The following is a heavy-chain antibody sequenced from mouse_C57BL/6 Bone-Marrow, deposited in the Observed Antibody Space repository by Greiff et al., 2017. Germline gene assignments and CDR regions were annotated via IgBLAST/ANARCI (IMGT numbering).Heavy chain of an antibody. V-gene: IGHV1-5*01. Sequence: VHVKQSGTVLARPGASVKMSCKTSGYTFTSYWMHWVKQRPGQGLEWIGAIYPGNSDTSYNQQFKGKAKLTAVTSASTAYMELSSLTNEDSAVYYCTRKHYGSIPGGIPFAYWGQGTLVTVSA. J-gene: IGHJ3*01. D-gene: IGHD1-1*01. CDR2: IYPGNSDT. CDR3: TRKHYGSIPGGIPFAY. CDR1: GYTFTSYW.